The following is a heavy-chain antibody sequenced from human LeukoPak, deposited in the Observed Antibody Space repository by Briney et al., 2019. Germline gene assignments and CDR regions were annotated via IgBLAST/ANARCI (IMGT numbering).Heavy chain of an antibody. Sequence: GGSLRLSCAASGFTFSSYSMNWVRQAPGKGLEWVSAISGSGGSTYYADSVKGRFTISRDNSKNTLYLQMNSLRAEDTAVYYCAKDFWNYYDSSGYYLDVWGQGTTVTVSS. CDR3: AKDFWNYYDSSGYYLDV. CDR2: ISGSGGST. CDR1: GFTFSSYS. D-gene: IGHD3-22*01. J-gene: IGHJ6*02. V-gene: IGHV3-23*01.